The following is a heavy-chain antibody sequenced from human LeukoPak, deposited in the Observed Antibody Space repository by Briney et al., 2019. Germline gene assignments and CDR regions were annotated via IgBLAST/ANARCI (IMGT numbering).Heavy chain of an antibody. V-gene: IGHV1-18*01. J-gene: IGHJ6*02. CDR2: ISAYNGNT. CDR3: AREGDRPGGYYYYGMDV. Sequence: ASVKVSCKASGYTFTSYGISWVRQAPGQGLEWMGWISAYNGNTNYALKLQGRVTMTTDTSTSTAYMELRSLRSDDTAVYYCAREGDRPGGYYYYGMDVWGQGTTVTVSS. D-gene: IGHD3-10*01. CDR1: GYTFTSYG.